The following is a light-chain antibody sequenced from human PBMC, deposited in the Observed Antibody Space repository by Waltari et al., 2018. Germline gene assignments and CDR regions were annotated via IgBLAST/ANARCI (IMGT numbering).Light chain of an antibody. CDR3: QQYNKRPFP. Sequence: EIVMTQSPATLSVSPGERATLSCRASQSVSSNLAWYQQKPGQAPRLLIYGSSTRATGIPGRFSGSGSGNEFPLTIHSLQFEDFAGYYCQQYNKRPFPFGGGNKVEIK. CDR1: QSVSSN. V-gene: IGKV3-15*01. CDR2: GSS. J-gene: IGKJ4*01.